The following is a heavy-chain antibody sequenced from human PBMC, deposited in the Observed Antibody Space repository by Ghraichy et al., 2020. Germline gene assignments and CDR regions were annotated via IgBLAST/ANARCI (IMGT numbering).Heavy chain of an antibody. CDR2: ISSSSIYI. Sequence: GESLNISCAASGFTFSSYNMNWVRQAPGKGLEWVSSISSSSIYIYYADSVKGRFTISRDNAKNSLFLQMNSLRAEDTAVYYCARESIVGGGDAFDIWGQGTMVTVSS. CDR1: GFTFSSYN. V-gene: IGHV3-21*01. D-gene: IGHD1-26*01. J-gene: IGHJ3*02. CDR3: ARESIVGGGDAFDI.